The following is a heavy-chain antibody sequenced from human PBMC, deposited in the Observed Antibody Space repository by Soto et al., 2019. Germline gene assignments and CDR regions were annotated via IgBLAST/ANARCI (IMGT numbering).Heavy chain of an antibody. Sequence: EVQLVESGGGLVQPGGSLRLSCAASGFTFSHYDMHWVRQTAGEGLEWVAVIGFAADTYYPDSVRGRFTISRENAANSLYLQMNRMRAGDTAVYYCVRSPRGGYGKLYGMDVWGRGTTVTVSS. CDR2: IGFAADT. D-gene: IGHD5-18*01. V-gene: IGHV3-13*04. CDR3: VRSPRGGYGKLYGMDV. J-gene: IGHJ6*02. CDR1: GFTFSHYD.